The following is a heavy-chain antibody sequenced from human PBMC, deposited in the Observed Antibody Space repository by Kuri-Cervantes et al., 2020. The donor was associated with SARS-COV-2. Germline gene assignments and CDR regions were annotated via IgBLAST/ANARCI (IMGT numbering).Heavy chain of an antibody. CDR3: ARTNYYGSGRHIDH. CDR1: GGSFSGYY. V-gene: IGHV4-34*01. D-gene: IGHD3-10*01. J-gene: IGHJ4*02. Sequence: SEILSLTCAVYGGSFSGYYWSWIRQPPGKGLEWIGEINHSGSTNYNPSLKSRVTISVDTSKNQFSLKLSSVSAADTAVYYCARTNYYGSGRHIDHWGQGTLVTVSS. CDR2: INHSGST.